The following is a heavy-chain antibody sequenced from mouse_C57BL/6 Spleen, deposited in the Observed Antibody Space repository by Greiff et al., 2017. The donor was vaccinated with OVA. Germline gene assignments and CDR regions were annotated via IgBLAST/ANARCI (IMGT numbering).Heavy chain of an antibody. V-gene: IGHV1-42*01. J-gene: IGHJ2*01. CDR3: ARRWDYDYFDY. Sequence: EVQRVESGPELVKPGASVKISCKASGYSFTGYYMNWVKQSPEKSLEWIGEINPSTGGTTYNQKFKAKATLTVDKSSSTAYMQLKSLTSEDSAVYYCARRWDYDYFDYWGQGTTLTVSS. CDR2: INPSTGGT. CDR1: GYSFTGYY. D-gene: IGHD2-4*01.